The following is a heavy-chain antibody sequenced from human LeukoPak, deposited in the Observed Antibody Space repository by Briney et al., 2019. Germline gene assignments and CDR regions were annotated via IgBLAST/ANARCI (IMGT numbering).Heavy chain of an antibody. J-gene: IGHJ6*03. CDR3: AKIYCTNDFCYNYYYYYYMDV. V-gene: IGHV3-21*04. CDR2: ISSSSSYI. CDR1: GFTFSSYT. D-gene: IGHD2-8*01. Sequence: GGSLRLSCAASGFTFSSYTMNWVRQAPGKGLEWVSSISSSSSYIYYADSVKGRFTISRDNAKNSLFLQMNSLRAEDTAVYYCAKIYCTNDFCYNYYYYYYMDVWGKGTTVTVSS.